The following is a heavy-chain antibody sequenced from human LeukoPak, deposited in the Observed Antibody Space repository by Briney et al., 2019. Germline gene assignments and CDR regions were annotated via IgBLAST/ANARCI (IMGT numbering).Heavy chain of an antibody. V-gene: IGHV3-21*01. Sequence: GGSLRLSCAASGFTFSSYSMNWVRQAPGKGLEWVSSISSSSYIYYADSVKGRFTISRDNAKNSLYLQMNSLRAEDTAVYYCARDPGIAARPIDYWGQGTLVTVSS. D-gene: IGHD6-6*01. CDR2: ISSSSYI. CDR3: ARDPGIAARPIDY. CDR1: GFTFSSYS. J-gene: IGHJ4*02.